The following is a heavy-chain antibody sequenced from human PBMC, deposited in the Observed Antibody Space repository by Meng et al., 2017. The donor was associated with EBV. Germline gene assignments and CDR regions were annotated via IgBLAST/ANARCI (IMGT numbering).Heavy chain of an antibody. Sequence: QVQGVKAAGGVKRPGSSVKVSCKTCGGTLRSDAISWVRQAPGQGLEWMGGLIPMSDAPHYAQKFQGRVTITADESTSTHYMDLSGLRSEDTAVYYCASESGRGFTPDYWGQGTLVTVSS. CDR1: GGTLRSDA. D-gene: IGHD3-10*01. CDR2: LIPMSDAP. J-gene: IGHJ4*02. V-gene: IGHV1-69*01. CDR3: ASESGRGFTPDY.